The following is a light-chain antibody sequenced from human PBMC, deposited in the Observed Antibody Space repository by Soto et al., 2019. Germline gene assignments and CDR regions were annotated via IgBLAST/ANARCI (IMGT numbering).Light chain of an antibody. V-gene: IGLV2-11*01. CDR1: SSDVGGYNY. J-gene: IGLJ2*01. CDR3: CSFAGTYIFVI. Sequence: QSALTQPRSVSGSPGQSVTISCSGTSSDVGGYNYVSWYQQHPGKAPKLMIYDVNKRPSGVPDRFSGSKSGNTASLTISGLQTDDEADYYCCSFAGTYIFVISGGGTKVTVL. CDR2: DVN.